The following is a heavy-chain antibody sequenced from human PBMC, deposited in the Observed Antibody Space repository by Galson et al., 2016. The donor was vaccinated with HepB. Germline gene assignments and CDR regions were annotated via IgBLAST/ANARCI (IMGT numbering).Heavy chain of an antibody. D-gene: IGHD3-3*01. J-gene: IGHJ1*01. V-gene: IGHV4-4*02. Sequence: SETLSLTCGVSGASISSSSWWSWVRQTPGKGLEWIGEAYLGGSTNYNPSLRSRVTISLDKSRSQFSLNLTSVTAADTAMYYCARDLRSPVDHWGQGTLVTVSS. CDR2: AYLGGST. CDR1: GASISSSSW. CDR3: ARDLRSPVDH.